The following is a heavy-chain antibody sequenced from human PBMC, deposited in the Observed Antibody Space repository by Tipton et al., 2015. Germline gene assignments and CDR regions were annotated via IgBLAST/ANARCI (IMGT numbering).Heavy chain of an antibody. Sequence: QVQLVQSGAEVKKPGSSVKVSCKASGGTFSSYGIHWVRRAPGQGLEWMGGIMPIFGTANYAQNFQGRVTITADESTTTAYMELSSLRSDDTAVYYCAREERRRYFDYWGQGTLVTVSS. D-gene: IGHD1-26*01. CDR1: GGTFSSYG. V-gene: IGHV1-69*01. CDR3: AREERRRYFDY. J-gene: IGHJ4*02. CDR2: IMPIFGTA.